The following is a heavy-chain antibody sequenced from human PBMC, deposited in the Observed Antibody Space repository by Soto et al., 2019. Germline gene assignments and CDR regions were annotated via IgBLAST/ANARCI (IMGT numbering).Heavy chain of an antibody. V-gene: IGHV1-18*04. CDR1: GYTFTSYG. CDR2: ISAYNGNT. CDR3: ARASYDVEMATMIDY. D-gene: IGHD5-12*01. J-gene: IGHJ4*02. Sequence: ASVKVSCKASGYTFTSYGISWVRQAPGQGLEWMGWISAYNGNTNYAQKLQGRVTMTTDTSTSTAYMELRSLRSDDTAVYYCARASYDVEMATMIDYWGQGTLVTVSS.